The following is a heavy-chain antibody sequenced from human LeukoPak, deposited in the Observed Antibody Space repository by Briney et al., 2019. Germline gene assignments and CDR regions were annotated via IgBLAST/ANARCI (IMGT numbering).Heavy chain of an antibody. CDR1: GYSFTSYW. Sequence: GESLEISCKGSGYSFTSYWIGWVRQMPGKGLEWMGIIYPGDSDTRYSPSFQGQVTISADKSISNAYLQWSSLKASDTAMYYCARQFGSSSSAFDIWGQGTMVTVSS. J-gene: IGHJ3*02. V-gene: IGHV5-51*01. CDR3: ARQFGSSSSAFDI. CDR2: IYPGDSDT. D-gene: IGHD6-13*01.